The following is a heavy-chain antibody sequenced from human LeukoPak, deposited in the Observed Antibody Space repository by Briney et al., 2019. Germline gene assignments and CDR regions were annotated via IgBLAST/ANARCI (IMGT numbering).Heavy chain of an antibody. Sequence: ASVKVSCKASGYTFTSYAMHWVRQAPGQRLEWMGWINAGNGNTKYSQEFQGRVTITRDTSASTAYMELSSLRSEDMAVYYCARGRATYYYESDAFDIWGQGTMVTVSS. CDR3: ARGRATYYYESDAFDI. CDR2: INAGNGNT. V-gene: IGHV1-3*03. CDR1: GYTFTSYA. J-gene: IGHJ3*02. D-gene: IGHD3-22*01.